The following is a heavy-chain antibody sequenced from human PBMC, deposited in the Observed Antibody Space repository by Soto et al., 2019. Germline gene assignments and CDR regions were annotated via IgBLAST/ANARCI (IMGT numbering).Heavy chain of an antibody. CDR3: ARHYSSGSRNWFDP. CDR1: GGSINRSSYF. Sequence: QLQLQESGPGLVKPSETLSLTCSVSGGSINRSSYFWGWVRQPPGKGLEWIGSIYYSGSTYYNPSLRSRVTISVDTSKNQFSLKLSSVTAADTAVVYCARHYSSGSRNWFDPWGQGTLVTVSS. J-gene: IGHJ5*02. V-gene: IGHV4-39*01. D-gene: IGHD6-19*01. CDR2: IYYSGST.